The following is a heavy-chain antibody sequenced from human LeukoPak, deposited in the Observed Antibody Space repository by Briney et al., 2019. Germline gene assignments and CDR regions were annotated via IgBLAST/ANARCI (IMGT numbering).Heavy chain of an antibody. J-gene: IGHJ4*02. V-gene: IGHV1-46*01. D-gene: IGHD4-17*01. CDR2: INPSGGST. Sequence: ASVKLSCTASGYTFTSYYMHWVRQAPGQGLEWMGIINPSGGSTSYAQKFQGRVTMTRDTSTSTVYMELSSLRSEDTAVYYCARDPPGDLTWAAYFDYWGQGTLVTVSS. CDR3: ARDPPGDLTWAAYFDY. CDR1: GYTFTSYY.